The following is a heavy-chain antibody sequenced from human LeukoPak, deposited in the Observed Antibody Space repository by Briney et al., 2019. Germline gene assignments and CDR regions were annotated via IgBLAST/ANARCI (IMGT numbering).Heavy chain of an antibody. CDR2: IYYSGST. D-gene: IGHD3-22*01. J-gene: IGHJ3*02. V-gene: IGHV4-59*08. CDR3: ARSPMIVVDDAFDI. Sequence: GSLRLSCAASGFTFSSYAMSWIRQPPGKGLGWIGYIYYSGSTNYNPSLKSRVTISVDTSKNQFSLKLSSVTAADTAVYYCARSPMIVVDDAFDIWGQGTMVTVSS. CDR1: GFTFSSYA.